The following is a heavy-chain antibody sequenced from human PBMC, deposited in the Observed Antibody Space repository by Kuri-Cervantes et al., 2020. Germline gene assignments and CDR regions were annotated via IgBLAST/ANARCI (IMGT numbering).Heavy chain of an antibody. CDR2: IYYSGST. V-gene: IGHV4-59*01. D-gene: IGHD2-21*02. J-gene: IGHJ5*02. CDR1: GGSISNYY. CDR3: AIQYSAISGWFDP. Sequence: SETLSLTCTVSGGSISNYYWSWIRQPPGKGLEWIGYIYYSGSTNYNPSLKSRVTISVDTSKNQFSLKLSSVTAADTAVYYCAIQYSAISGWFDPWGQGTLVTVSS.